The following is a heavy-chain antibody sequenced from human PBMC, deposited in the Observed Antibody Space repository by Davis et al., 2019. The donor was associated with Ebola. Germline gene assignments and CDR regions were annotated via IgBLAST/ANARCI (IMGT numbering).Heavy chain of an antibody. CDR1: GGSISSYY. D-gene: IGHD3-22*01. CDR2: IYYSGST. J-gene: IGHJ5*02. CDR3: ARNEATYYYDSSGYSGRYCWFDP. Sequence: SETLSLTCTVSGGSISSYYWGWIRQPPGKGLEWIGSIYYSGSTYYNPSLKSRVTISVDTSKNQFSLKLSSVTAADTAVYYCARNEATYYYDSSGYSGRYCWFDPWGQGTLVTVSS. V-gene: IGHV4-39*01.